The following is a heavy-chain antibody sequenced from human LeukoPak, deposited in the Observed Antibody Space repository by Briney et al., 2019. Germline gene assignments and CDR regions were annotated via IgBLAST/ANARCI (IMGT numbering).Heavy chain of an antibody. CDR3: ARGSIAARPYLFDY. V-gene: IGHV4-59*08. J-gene: IGHJ4*02. CDR1: DGSTTGYY. CDR2: VYYTGRT. D-gene: IGHD6-6*01. Sequence: SETLSLTCSVSDGSTTGYYWSWIRQPPGKGLEWIAYVYYTGRTLYNPSLESRVTISVDTSKTQFSLTVTSVTAADTAVYYCARGSIAARPYLFDYWGQGTLVTVSS.